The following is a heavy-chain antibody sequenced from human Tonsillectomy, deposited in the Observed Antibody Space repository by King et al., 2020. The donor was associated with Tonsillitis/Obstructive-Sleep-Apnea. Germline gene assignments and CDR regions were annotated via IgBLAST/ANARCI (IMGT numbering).Heavy chain of an antibody. D-gene: IGHD3-10*01. Sequence: VQLVQSGGGVVQPGRSLRLSCAASGFTFSSYGMHWVRQAPGKGLEWVAVIWYDGSNKYYADSMKGRFTISRDNSKNTLYLQMNSLRAEDTAVYYCARDIGYYGSAVWGKGTTVTVSS. CDR1: GFTFSSYG. CDR3: ARDIGYYGSAV. V-gene: IGHV3-33*01. CDR2: IWYDGSNK. J-gene: IGHJ6*04.